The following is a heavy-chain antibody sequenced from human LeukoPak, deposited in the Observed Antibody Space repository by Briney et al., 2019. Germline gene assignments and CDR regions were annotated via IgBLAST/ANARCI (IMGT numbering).Heavy chain of an antibody. CDR1: GFTFSTYV. Sequence: PGGSLRLSCAASGFTFSTYVMSWVRQAPGKGLEWVSAISGSGGSTYYADPVKGRFTISRDNSKNTLYLQMNSLGADDTAVYYCAKGNWRYFDYGGQGTLVTVSS. J-gene: IGHJ4*02. CDR3: AKGNWRYFDY. V-gene: IGHV3-23*01. D-gene: IGHD1-1*01. CDR2: ISGSGGST.